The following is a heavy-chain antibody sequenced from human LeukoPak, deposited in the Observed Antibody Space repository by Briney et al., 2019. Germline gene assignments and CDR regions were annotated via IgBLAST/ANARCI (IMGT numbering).Heavy chain of an antibody. Sequence: PGRSLRLSCAASGFTFSSYGMHWVRQAPGKGLEWVAVISYDGSNKYYADSVKGRFTISRDNSKNTLYLQMNSLRAEDTAVYYCAKERRWLPFDYWGQGTLVTVSP. CDR3: AKERRWLPFDY. J-gene: IGHJ4*02. D-gene: IGHD5-24*01. CDR2: ISYDGSNK. CDR1: GFTFSSYG. V-gene: IGHV3-30*18.